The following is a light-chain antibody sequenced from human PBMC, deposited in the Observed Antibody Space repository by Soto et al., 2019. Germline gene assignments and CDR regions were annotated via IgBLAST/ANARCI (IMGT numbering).Light chain of an antibody. Sequence: EIVMTQSPATLSVSPGETATLSCRASQSVSSNLACYQQKPGQTPRLLIYGASTRATSIPARFSGSGSGTEFTLTFSSLQSEDFAAYYCQQYNNSPRTFGQRTKVEIK. CDR1: QSVSSN. CDR3: QQYNNSPRT. CDR2: GAS. J-gene: IGKJ1*01. V-gene: IGKV3-15*01.